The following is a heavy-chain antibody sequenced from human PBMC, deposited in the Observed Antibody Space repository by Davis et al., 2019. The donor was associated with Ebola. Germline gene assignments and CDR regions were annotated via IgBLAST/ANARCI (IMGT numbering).Heavy chain of an antibody. V-gene: IGHV3-15*01. J-gene: IGHJ4*02. D-gene: IGHD4-17*01. CDR2: IKSKTDGGTT. CDR1: GFTFSNAW. Sequence: GGSLRLSCAASGFTFSNAWMSWVHQAPGKGLEWVGRIKSKTDGGTTDYAAPVKGRFTISRDDSKNTLYLQMNSLKTEDTAVYYCTTDLRPTVTIVSFDYWGQGTLVTVSS. CDR3: TTDLRPTVTIVSFDY.